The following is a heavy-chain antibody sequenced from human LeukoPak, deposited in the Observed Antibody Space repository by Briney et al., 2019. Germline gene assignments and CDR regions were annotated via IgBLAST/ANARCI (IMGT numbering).Heavy chain of an antibody. D-gene: IGHD3-10*01. J-gene: IGHJ3*02. V-gene: IGHV7-4-1*02. CDR3: ARLEIVRGVQDAFDI. Sequence: GASVKVSCKASGYTFTSYAMNWVRQAPGQGLEWMGWINTNTGNPTYAQGFTGRFVFSLDTSVSTAYLQISSLKAEDTAVYYCARLEIVRGVQDAFDIWGQGTMVTVSS. CDR2: INTNTGNP. CDR1: GYTFTSYA.